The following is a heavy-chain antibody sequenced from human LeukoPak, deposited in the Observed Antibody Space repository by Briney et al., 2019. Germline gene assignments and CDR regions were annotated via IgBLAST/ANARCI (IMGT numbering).Heavy chain of an antibody. J-gene: IGHJ3*02. D-gene: IGHD3-22*01. V-gene: IGHV3-11*03. Sequence: GGSLRLSCAASGFTFSDYYMSWIRQAPGKGLEWVSYISSSSSYANYADSVKGRFTISRDNAKNSLYLQMNSLRAEDTAWYYCGRGGGGGYYYDSSGYSNDAFDIWGQGTMVTVSS. CDR1: GFTFSDYY. CDR3: GRGGGGGYYYDSSGYSNDAFDI. CDR2: ISSSSSYA.